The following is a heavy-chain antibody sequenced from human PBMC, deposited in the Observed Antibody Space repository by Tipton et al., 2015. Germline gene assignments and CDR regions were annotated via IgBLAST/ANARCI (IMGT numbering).Heavy chain of an antibody. D-gene: IGHD2-15*01. CDR3: ARVPTYCSGGDCYSTVRFDY. J-gene: IGHJ4*02. CDR1: GGSISSGGYY. CDR2: IYYSGST. V-gene: IGHV4-61*08. Sequence: TLSLTCTVSGGSISSGGYYWSWIRQHPGKGLEWIGYIYYSGSTSYNPSLKSRVTISVDTSKNQFSLRLTSVTAADTAVYYCARVPTYCSGGDCYSTVRFDYWGQGTLVSVSS.